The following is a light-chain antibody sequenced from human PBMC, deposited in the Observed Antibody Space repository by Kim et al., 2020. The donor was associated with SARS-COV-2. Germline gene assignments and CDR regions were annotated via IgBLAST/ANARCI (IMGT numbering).Light chain of an antibody. CDR3: NSRDSSGDHLV. CDR2: GKN. V-gene: IGLV3-19*01. CDR1: SLRSYY. J-gene: IGLJ3*02. Sequence: LGQTVRITSQGDSLRSYYASWYQQKPGQAPVLVIYGKNNRPSGIPDRFSGSSSGNTASLTITGAQAEDEADYYCNSRDSSGDHLVFGGGTQLTVL.